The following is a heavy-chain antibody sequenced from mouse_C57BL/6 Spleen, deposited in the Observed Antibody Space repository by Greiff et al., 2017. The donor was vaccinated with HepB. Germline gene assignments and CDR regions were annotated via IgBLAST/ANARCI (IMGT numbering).Heavy chain of an antibody. V-gene: IGHV1-39*01. D-gene: IGHD1-1*01. CDR2: INPNYGTT. Sequence: EVQLKQSGPELVKPGASVKISCKASGYSFTDYNMNWVKQSNGKSLEWIGVINPNYGTTSYNQKFKGKATLTVDQSSSTAYMQLNSLTSEDSAVYYCATGGPEGSPYYAMDYWGQGTSVTVSS. CDR3: ATGGPEGSPYYAMDY. J-gene: IGHJ4*01. CDR1: GYSFTDYN.